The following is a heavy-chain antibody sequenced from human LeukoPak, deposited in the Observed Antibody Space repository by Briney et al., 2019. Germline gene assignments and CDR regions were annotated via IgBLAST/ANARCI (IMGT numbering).Heavy chain of an antibody. D-gene: IGHD3-16*01. CDR1: GFTFTTYW. V-gene: IGHV3-7*01. CDR3: ARLIYVWGTDY. Sequence: GGSLRLSCAASGFTFTTYWMTWVRQAPGKGLEWVANINQDGTEKYYVDSVKGRFTISRDNAKNTLYLQMNSLRAEDTAVYYCARLIYVWGTDYWGQGTLVTVSS. CDR2: INQDGTEK. J-gene: IGHJ4*02.